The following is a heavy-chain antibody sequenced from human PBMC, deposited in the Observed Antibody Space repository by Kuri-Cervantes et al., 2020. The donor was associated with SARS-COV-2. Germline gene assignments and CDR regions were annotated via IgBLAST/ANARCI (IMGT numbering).Heavy chain of an antibody. Sequence: ESLKISCTVSGGSISSSGYYWGWIRQPPGKGLEWIGSIYYSGSTYYNPSLKSRVTISVDTSKNQFSLKLSSVTAADTAVYYCASGYITGTTVAYDPWGQGTLVTVSS. CDR3: ASGYITGTTVAYDP. J-gene: IGHJ5*02. D-gene: IGHD1-7*01. CDR1: GGSISSSGYY. CDR2: IYYSGST. V-gene: IGHV4-39*01.